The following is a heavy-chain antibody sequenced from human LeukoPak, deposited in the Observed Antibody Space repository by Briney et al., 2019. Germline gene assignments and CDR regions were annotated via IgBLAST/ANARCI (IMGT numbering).Heavy chain of an antibody. V-gene: IGHV4-34*01. J-gene: IGHJ4*02. CDR3: AKERASH. CDR2: INHGGIT. Sequence: PSETLSLTCAVGGGSFSGYYWSWIRQPPGKGLEWIGEINHGGITTYNPSLRSRVSISIDTSKMQFSLKLRAVTAADTAAYYCAKERASHWGQGTLVTVSS. CDR1: GGSFSGYY.